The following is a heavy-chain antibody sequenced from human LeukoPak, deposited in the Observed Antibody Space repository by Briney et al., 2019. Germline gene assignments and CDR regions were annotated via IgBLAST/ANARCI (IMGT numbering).Heavy chain of an antibody. CDR3: ARGRAKWASDAFDI. CDR2: INPSSGGT. Sequence: ASVKVSCKATVFTFTDYYIHWVRQAPGQGPEWMGWINPSSGGTNYAQKVQGRVTMTRDSSISTSYMELSRLTSADTAVYYCARGRAKWASDAFDIWGQGTMVTVSS. D-gene: IGHD1-26*01. CDR1: VFTFTDYY. V-gene: IGHV1-2*02. J-gene: IGHJ3*02.